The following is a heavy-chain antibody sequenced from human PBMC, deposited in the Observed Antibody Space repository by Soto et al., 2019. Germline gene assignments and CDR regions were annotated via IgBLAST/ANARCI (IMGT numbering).Heavy chain of an antibody. J-gene: IGHJ6*03. CDR3: ARGGYCSGGSCYSELYYYYYMDV. D-gene: IGHD2-15*01. V-gene: IGHV1-18*01. CDR1: GYTFTSYG. Sequence: ASVKVSCKASGYTFTSYGISWVRQAPGQGLEWMGWISAYNGNTNYAQKLQGRVTMTTDTSTSTAYMELRSLRSDDTAVYYCARGGYCSGGSCYSELYYYYYMDVWGKGTTVTVS. CDR2: ISAYNGNT.